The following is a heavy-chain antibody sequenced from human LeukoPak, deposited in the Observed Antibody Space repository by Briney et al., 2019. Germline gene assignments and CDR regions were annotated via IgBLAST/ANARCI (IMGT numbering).Heavy chain of an antibody. CDR2: INPNSGGT. J-gene: IGHJ4*02. D-gene: IGHD2-2*01. Sequence: ASVKVSCKASGYTFTGYYMHWVRQAPGQGLEWMGWINPNSGGTNYAQKFQGRVTMTRDTSISTAYMELSRLRSDDTAVYYCARGTHTHQPVHPFDHWGQGTLVTVSS. CDR1: GYTFTGYY. CDR3: ARGTHTHQPVHPFDH. V-gene: IGHV1-2*02.